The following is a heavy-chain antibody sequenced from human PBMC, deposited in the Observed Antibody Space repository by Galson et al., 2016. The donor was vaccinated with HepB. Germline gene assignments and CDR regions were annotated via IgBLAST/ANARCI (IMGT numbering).Heavy chain of an antibody. CDR1: GFTFSTYG. J-gene: IGHJ6*02. Sequence: SLRLSCAASGFTFSTYGMHWVRQAPGKGLEWVAILWNDGTTTHYADSVKGRFTISSDNSQNTLYLQMDSLRAEDTAVYYCARDANWNKIYYYYVMDVWGQGTTVTVSS. CDR2: LWNDGTTT. D-gene: IGHD1/OR15-1a*01. V-gene: IGHV3-33*01. CDR3: ARDANWNKIYYYYVMDV.